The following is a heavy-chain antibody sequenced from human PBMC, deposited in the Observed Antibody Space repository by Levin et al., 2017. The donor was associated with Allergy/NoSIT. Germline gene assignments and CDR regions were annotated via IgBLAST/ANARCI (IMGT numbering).Heavy chain of an antibody. Sequence: GESLKISCAASGFTFSSYGMHWVRQAPGKGLEWVAVISYDGSNKYYADSVKGRFTISRDNSKNTLYLQMNSLRAEDTAVYYCATDVDTAMVLIPDDAFDIWGQGTMVTVSS. CDR2: ISYDGSNK. V-gene: IGHV3-30*03. CDR1: GFTFSSYG. J-gene: IGHJ3*02. D-gene: IGHD5-18*01. CDR3: ATDVDTAMVLIPDDAFDI.